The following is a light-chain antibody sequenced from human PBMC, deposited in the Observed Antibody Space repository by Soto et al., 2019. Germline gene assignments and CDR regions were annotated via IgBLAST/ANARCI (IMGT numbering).Light chain of an antibody. V-gene: IGLV2-14*03. CDR2: DVS. CDR1: SSDVGGYSH. J-gene: IGLJ1*01. Sequence: QSVLTQPASVSGSPGQSISISCTGTSSDVGGYSHVSWYQQHPGKAPKVMIYDVSNRPSGVSSRFSGSKSGNTAFLTISGLQAEDEADFYCSAFTSRNTYVFGTGTRSPS. CDR3: SAFTSRNTYV.